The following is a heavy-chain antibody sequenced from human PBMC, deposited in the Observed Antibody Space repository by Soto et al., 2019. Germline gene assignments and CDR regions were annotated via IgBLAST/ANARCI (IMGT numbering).Heavy chain of an antibody. CDR1: GYLFTYYH. J-gene: IGHJ4*02. D-gene: IGHD5-18*01. CDR3: ARVHYRSGLLFYLDY. CDR2: INPNGGDT. Sequence: GXSVKVSCTAAGYLFTYYHVHWGRQAPGQGLEWMGIINPNGGDTRYAQKFQGRVTMTRDTSTSTVYMEVSSLRSEDTALYYCARVHYRSGLLFYLDYWGQGTLVTVYS. V-gene: IGHV1-46*01.